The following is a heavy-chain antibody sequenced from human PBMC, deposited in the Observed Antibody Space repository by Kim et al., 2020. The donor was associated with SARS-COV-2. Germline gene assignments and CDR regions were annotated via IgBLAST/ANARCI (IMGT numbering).Heavy chain of an antibody. V-gene: IGHV1-2*04. CDR1: GYTFTGYY. CDR2: INPNSGGT. J-gene: IGHJ5*02. D-gene: IGHD3-10*01. CDR3: ARDAVWFGDRHQNWFDP. Sequence: ASVKVSCKASGYTFTGYYMHWVRQAPGQGLEWMGWINPNSGGTNYAQKFQGWVTMTRDTSISTAYMELSRLGSDDTAVYYCARDAVWFGDRHQNWFDPWGQGTLVTVSS.